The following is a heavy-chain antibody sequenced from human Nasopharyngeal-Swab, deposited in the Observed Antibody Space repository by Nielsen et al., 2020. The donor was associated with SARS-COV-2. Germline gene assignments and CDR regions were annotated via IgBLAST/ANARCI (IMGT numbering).Heavy chain of an antibody. CDR3: AREVAAGGDY. J-gene: IGHJ4*02. V-gene: IGHV4-4*02. Sequence: WIRQPPGKGLEWIGEIYHSGSTNYNLSLKSRVTISVDKSKNQFSLKLSSVTAADTAVYYCAREVAAGGDYWGQGTLVTVSS. D-gene: IGHD6-13*01. CDR2: IYHSGST.